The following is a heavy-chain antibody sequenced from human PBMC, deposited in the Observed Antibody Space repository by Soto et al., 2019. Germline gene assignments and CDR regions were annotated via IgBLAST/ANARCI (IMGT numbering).Heavy chain of an antibody. CDR3: ANSGGVESYGDYHPLYNWFDP. J-gene: IGHJ5*02. V-gene: IGHV3-30-3*01. Sequence: GGSLRLSCAASGFTFSSYAMHWVRQAPGKGLEWVAVISYDGSNKYYADSVKGRFTISRDNSKNKLYLQMNSLRAEDTAVYYCANSGGVESYGDYHPLYNWFDPWGQGTLVTVSS. D-gene: IGHD4-17*01. CDR1: GFTFSSYA. CDR2: ISYDGSNK.